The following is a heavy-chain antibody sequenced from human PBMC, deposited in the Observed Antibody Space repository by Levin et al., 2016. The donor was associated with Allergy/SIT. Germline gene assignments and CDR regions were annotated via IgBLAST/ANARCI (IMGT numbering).Heavy chain of an antibody. Sequence: GESLKISCAASGFTFSSYAMHWVRQAPGKGLEWVAVISYDGSNKYYADSVKGRFTISRDNSKNTLYLQMNSLRAEDTAVYYCARASTVTSNRGYYYYMDVWGKGTTVTVSS. D-gene: IGHD4-17*01. J-gene: IGHJ6*03. CDR3: ARASTVTSNRGYYYYMDV. V-gene: IGHV3-30-3*01. CDR2: ISYDGSNK. CDR1: GFTFSSYA.